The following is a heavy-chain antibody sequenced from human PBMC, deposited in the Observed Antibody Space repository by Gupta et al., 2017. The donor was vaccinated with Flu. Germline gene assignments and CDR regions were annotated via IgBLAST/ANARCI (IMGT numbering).Heavy chain of an antibody. CDR2: IIPVFDTA. Sequence: LEWMGGIIPVFDTANYAQKFRGRVTISADKSTSTAYMELSSLRSEDAAVYYCAIVVVPGAILHRYYYYYTDVWGKGTTVTVSS. D-gene: IGHD2-2*02. V-gene: IGHV1-69*06. J-gene: IGHJ6*03. CDR3: AIVVVPGAILHRYYYYYTDV.